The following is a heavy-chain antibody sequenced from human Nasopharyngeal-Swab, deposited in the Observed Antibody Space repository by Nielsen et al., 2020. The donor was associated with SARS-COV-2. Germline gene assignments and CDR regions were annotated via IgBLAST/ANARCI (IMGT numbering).Heavy chain of an antibody. Sequence: GGSLRLSCAASGFTFDDHGMSWVRQAPGKGLEWVANINQDGSQKYYVDSVKGRFTISRDNAENSLYLQMDSLRADDTAVYYCARDPEYSALDIWGQGTMVTVSS. CDR1: GFTFDDHG. J-gene: IGHJ3*02. V-gene: IGHV3-7*01. D-gene: IGHD1-14*01. CDR3: ARDPEYSALDI. CDR2: INQDGSQK.